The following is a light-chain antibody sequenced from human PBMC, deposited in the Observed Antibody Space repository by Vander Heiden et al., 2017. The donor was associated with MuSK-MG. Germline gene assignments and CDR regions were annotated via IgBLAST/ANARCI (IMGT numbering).Light chain of an antibody. CDR3: CSYAGNSVV. J-gene: IGLJ2*01. V-gene: IGLV2-11*01. CDR1: SSDVGGYNY. CDR2: AVS. Sequence: QSALTQPRSVSGSPGPSVTISCTGTSSDVGGYNYGSWYQQHPGKAPKLMVYAVSERPSGVPDRFSGSKSGNTASLTISGLQAEDEADYFCCSYAGNSVVFGGGTKLTVL.